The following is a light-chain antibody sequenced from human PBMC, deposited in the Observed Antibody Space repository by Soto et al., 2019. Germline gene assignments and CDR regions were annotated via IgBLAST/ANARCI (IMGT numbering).Light chain of an antibody. Sequence: QSVLTQPPSVSAAPAQRVTISCSGSNSNIDNNYVSWFQQLPGTAPKLLIYDNNKRPSGIPDRFSGSKSGTSATLGITGLQTGDEAHYYCGTWDSSLSAVLFGGGTKLTVL. CDR1: NSNIDNNY. V-gene: IGLV1-51*01. CDR3: GTWDSSLSAVL. J-gene: IGLJ2*01. CDR2: DNN.